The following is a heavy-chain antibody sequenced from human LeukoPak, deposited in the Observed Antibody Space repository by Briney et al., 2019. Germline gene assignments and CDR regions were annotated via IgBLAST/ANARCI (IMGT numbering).Heavy chain of an antibody. CDR1: GYSISSGYY. CDR3: ARAGSGVAENTVTRDYYYYMDV. Sequence: SETLSLTCTVSGYSISSGYYWGWIRQPPGKGLEWIGSIYHSGSTYYNPSLKSRVTISVDTSKNQFSLELSSVTAADTAVYYCARAGSGVAENTVTRDYYYYMDVWGKGTTVTVSS. J-gene: IGHJ6*03. CDR2: IYHSGST. D-gene: IGHD4-11*01. V-gene: IGHV4-38-2*02.